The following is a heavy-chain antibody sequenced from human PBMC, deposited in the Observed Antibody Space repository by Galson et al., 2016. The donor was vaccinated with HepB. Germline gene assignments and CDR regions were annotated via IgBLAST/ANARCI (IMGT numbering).Heavy chain of an antibody. J-gene: IGHJ4*02. V-gene: IGHV4-39*01. Sequence: TLSLTCTVSGVSISRNKYYWGWIRQLPGRGLEWIGSIYYSGTTYYNPSLKSRVTLSIDTSKNQFSLKLSSVTAADTAVYYCARRGQWLPDYWGQGTLVTVSS. CDR1: GVSISRNKYY. D-gene: IGHD6-19*01. CDR2: IYYSGTT. CDR3: ARRGQWLPDY.